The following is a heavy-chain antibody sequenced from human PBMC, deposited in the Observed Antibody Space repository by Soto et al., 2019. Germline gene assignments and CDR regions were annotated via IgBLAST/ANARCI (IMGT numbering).Heavy chain of an antibody. CDR1: GYSFTSFW. V-gene: IGHV5-10-1*01. D-gene: IGHD3-22*01. CDR2: IEPSDSST. CDR3: ASTHFGGTRRIVVTSDTYGMDG. Sequence: LGESLTLSCKGAGYSFTSFWGSWARQMPGNGRKWMGRIEPSDSSTNYSPSFHGHVTIPADKSIRTAYLQWSSLKASDTAMYYCASTHFGGTRRIVVTSDTYGMDGWGQGTTATASS. J-gene: IGHJ6*02.